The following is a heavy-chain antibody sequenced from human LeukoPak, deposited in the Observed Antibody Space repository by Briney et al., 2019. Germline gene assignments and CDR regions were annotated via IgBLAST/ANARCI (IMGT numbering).Heavy chain of an antibody. CDR2: LSYSGST. V-gene: IGHV4-39*01. J-gene: IGHJ4*02. CDR1: GGSNSVSNSY. CDR3: ARHIQGANVCDY. D-gene: IGHD2-21*01. Sequence: PSETLSLTCTVCGGSNSVSNSYWGWIRQPPGKGLEWIGTLSYSGSTYYNPSLKSRITISVDTSKSQFSLRLSSVTAADTALYYCARHIQGANVCDYWGQGTLVTVPS.